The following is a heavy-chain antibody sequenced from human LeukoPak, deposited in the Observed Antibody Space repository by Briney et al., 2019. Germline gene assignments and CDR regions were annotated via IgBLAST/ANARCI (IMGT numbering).Heavy chain of an antibody. CDR3: AKDRSIAAGGTVSEIDN. Sequence: GGSLRLSCAASGFTFTGYWMHWDRQAPGKGLEWVAVISYDESNKYYADSVKGRFTISRDNSKNTVFLQMNSLRVEDTAVYYCAKDRSIAAGGTVSEIDNWGQGTLVTVSS. V-gene: IGHV3-30*18. D-gene: IGHD6-13*01. CDR2: ISYDESNK. CDR1: GFTFTGYW. J-gene: IGHJ4*02.